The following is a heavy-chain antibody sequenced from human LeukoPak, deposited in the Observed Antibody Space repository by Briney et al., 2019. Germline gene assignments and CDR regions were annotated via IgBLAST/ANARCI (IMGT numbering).Heavy chain of an antibody. V-gene: IGHV1-46*01. D-gene: IGHD2-8*01. CDR3: ARVGVGGVFDY. Sequence: ASVKVSCKASGYTFTSYYMHWVRQAPGQGLEWMGIINPSGGSTSYAQKFQGRVTMTRDTSTSTVYMELSSLRSEDTAVCYCARVGVGGVFDYWGQGTLVTVSS. J-gene: IGHJ4*02. CDR2: INPSGGST. CDR1: GYTFTSYY.